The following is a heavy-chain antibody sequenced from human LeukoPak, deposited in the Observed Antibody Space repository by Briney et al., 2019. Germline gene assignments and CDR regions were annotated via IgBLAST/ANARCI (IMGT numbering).Heavy chain of an antibody. CDR3: ARLGSSDAFDI. D-gene: IGHD1-26*01. J-gene: IGHJ3*02. V-gene: IGHV4-39*01. CDR2: FYYSGNT. Sequence: SETLSLTCTVSGGSISSSSYYWGWIRQPPGKGLEWIGSFYYSGNTYYNPSLKSRVTISVDTSKNQFSLKLSSVTAADTAVYYCARLGSSDAFDIWGQGIMVTVSS. CDR1: GGSISSSSYY.